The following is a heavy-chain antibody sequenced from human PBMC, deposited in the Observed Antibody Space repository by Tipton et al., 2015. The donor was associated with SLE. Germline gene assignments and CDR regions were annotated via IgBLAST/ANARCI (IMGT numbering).Heavy chain of an antibody. CDR3: ARVPAVYYYYMDV. CDR2: IYRSGTA. CDR1: SYSIYNGFY. J-gene: IGHJ6*03. V-gene: IGHV4-38-2*01. Sequence: TLSLTCSVSSYSIYNGFYWGWIRQSPGKGLEWIGSIYRSGTASYNPSLKSRVTMSVDTSKNQFSLKLTSVTAADTAVYYCARVPAVYYYYMDVWGKGTTVTVSS. D-gene: IGHD2-2*01.